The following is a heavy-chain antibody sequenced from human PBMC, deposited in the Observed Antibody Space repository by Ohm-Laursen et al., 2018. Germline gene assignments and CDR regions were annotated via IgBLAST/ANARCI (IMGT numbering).Heavy chain of an antibody. V-gene: IGHV3-48*03. CDR2: ISSGGSTI. Sequence: SLRLSCSASGFTFSNYEMNWVRQAPGKGLEWVSYISSGGSTIYYADSVKGRFTISRDNARNSLYLQLNSLRAEDTAVYYCARDSSGTARAGGMDVWGQGTTVTVSS. CDR1: GFTFSNYE. J-gene: IGHJ6*02. CDR3: ARDSSGTARAGGMDV. D-gene: IGHD6-6*01.